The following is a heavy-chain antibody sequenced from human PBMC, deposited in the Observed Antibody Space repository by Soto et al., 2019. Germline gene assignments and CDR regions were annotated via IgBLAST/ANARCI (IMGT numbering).Heavy chain of an antibody. D-gene: IGHD3-10*01. Sequence: LRLSCAASGFTFISYSMNWVRQAPGKGPEWVANIRQDGSEKYYVDSVKGRFTISRDNAKNSLYLQMNNLRVEDTAVYYCARGEAIGDDPWGHGTLVTVSS. J-gene: IGHJ5*02. CDR1: GFTFISYS. CDR3: ARGEAIGDDP. CDR2: IRQDGSEK. V-gene: IGHV3-7*01.